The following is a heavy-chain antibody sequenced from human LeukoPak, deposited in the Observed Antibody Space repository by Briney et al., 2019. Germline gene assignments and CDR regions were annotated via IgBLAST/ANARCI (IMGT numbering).Heavy chain of an antibody. J-gene: IGHJ5*02. CDR2: IKSKTDGGRT. CDR3: ARDSIYYYDSSGYS. D-gene: IGHD3-22*01. CDR1: GFTFSNAW. Sequence: GGSLRLSCAASGFTFSNAWMSWVRQAPGKGLEWVGRIKSKTDGGRTDYAAPVKGRFTISRDDSKNTLYLQMNSLRAEDTAVYYCARDSIYYYDSSGYSWGQGTLVTVSS. V-gene: IGHV3-15*01.